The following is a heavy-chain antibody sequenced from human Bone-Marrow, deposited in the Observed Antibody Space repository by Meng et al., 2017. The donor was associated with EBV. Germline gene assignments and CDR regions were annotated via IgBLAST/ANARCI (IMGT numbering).Heavy chain of an antibody. CDR1: GFTFSSYA. Sequence: EVQLVESGGGLVQPGGSLRLSCADSGFTFSSYAMSWVRQAPGKGLEWVSTISAGIGNTHYADSVKGRFTISRDNSKNTLYLQMNNLRADDTAVYYCALWFREHFDYWGQGTLVTVSS. D-gene: IGHD3-10*01. CDR2: ISAGIGNT. J-gene: IGHJ4*02. V-gene: IGHV3-23*04. CDR3: ALWFREHFDY.